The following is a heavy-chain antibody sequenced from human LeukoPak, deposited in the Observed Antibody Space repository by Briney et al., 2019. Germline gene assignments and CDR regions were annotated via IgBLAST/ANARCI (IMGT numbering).Heavy chain of an antibody. CDR2: TSYDGSHK. CDR1: GFTFSSHA. CDR3: ARQYDSSGYPDY. J-gene: IGHJ4*02. Sequence: SCKASGFTFSSHAMHWVRQAPGKGLEWVAVTSYDGSHKYYADSVKGRFTISRDNSKNTLYLQMNSLRTEDTAVYYCARQYDSSGYPDYWGLGTLVTVSS. D-gene: IGHD3-22*01. V-gene: IGHV3-30-3*01.